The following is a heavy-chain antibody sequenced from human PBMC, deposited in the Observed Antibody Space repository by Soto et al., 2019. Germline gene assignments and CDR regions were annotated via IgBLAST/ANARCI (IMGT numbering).Heavy chain of an antibody. CDR2: IIPILDIA. CDR1: GGTFSSYT. D-gene: IGHD2-15*01. V-gene: IGHV1-69*02. Sequence: QVQLVQSGAEVKKPGSSVKVSCEASGGTFSSYTISWVRQAPGQGLEWMGRIIPILDIANYARKFLGRVTITAAKATRTANMELSRLRTAHTAIKYWSSLFAISCSVVNCYSGDMDVWGKGTKVTVSS. J-gene: IGHJ6*03. CDR3: SSLFAISCSVVNCYSGDMDV.